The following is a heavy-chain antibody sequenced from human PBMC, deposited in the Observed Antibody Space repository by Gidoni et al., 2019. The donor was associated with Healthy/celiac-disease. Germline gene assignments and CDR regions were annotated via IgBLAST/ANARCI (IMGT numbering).Heavy chain of an antibody. V-gene: IGHV1-46*01. D-gene: IGHD3-22*01. J-gene: IGHJ3*02. Sequence: QVQLVQSGAEVKKPGASVKVSCKASGYTFTSYYMHWVRQAPGQGLEWMGIINPSGGSTSYAQKFQGRVTMTRDTSTSTVYMELSSLRSEDTAVYYCARDKGEIDSSGGWAFDIWGQGTMVTVSS. CDR1: GYTFTSYY. CDR2: INPSGGST. CDR3: ARDKGEIDSSGGWAFDI.